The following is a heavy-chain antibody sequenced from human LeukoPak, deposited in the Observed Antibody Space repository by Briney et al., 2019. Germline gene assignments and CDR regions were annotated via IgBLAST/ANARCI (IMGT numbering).Heavy chain of an antibody. V-gene: IGHV3-48*03. CDR2: ISSSGSSI. CDR1: GFTFTTYE. D-gene: IGHD5-18*01. J-gene: IGHJ3*01. Sequence: PGGSLRLSCVGYGFTFTTYEMNWVRQAPGKGLEWISYISSSGSSIYYTDSVKGRFTISRDNAKNSLYLQMHSLRDEDTAVYYCVRGGNYGYLWVAFDVWGQGTMVTISS. CDR3: VRGGNYGYLWVAFDV.